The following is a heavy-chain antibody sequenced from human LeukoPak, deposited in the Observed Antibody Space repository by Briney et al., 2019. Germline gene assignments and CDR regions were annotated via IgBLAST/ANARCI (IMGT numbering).Heavy chain of an antibody. V-gene: IGHV3-9*01. Sequence: GRSLRLSCAASGFTFDDYGMHWVRQAPGKGLEWVSGISWNRGSIGYADSVKGRFTISRDTAKNSLYLQMNSPRPEDTALYYCAKGGAAADNYWYFDLWGRGTLVTVSS. CDR3: AKGGAAADNYWYFDL. D-gene: IGHD6-13*01. CDR1: GFTFDDYG. CDR2: ISWNRGSI. J-gene: IGHJ2*01.